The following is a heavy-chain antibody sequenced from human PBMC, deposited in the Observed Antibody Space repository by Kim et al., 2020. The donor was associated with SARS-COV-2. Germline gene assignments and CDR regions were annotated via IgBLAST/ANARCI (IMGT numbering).Heavy chain of an antibody. CDR2: ISKSGGST. D-gene: IGHD6-6*01. V-gene: IGHV3-23*01. CDR3: AKEYSSSSAGY. CDR1: AFTFSNYD. Sequence: GGSLRLSCAASAFTFSNYDMSWVRQAPGKGLEWVSGISKSGGSTYYADSVKGRFTISRDNSKSTLYLQMNSLRVEDTAVYYCAKEYSSSSAGYWGQGTLVTVSS. J-gene: IGHJ4*02.